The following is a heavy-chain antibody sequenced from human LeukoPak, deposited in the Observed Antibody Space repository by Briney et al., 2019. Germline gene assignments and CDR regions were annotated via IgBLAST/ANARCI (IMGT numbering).Heavy chain of an antibody. CDR3: ASVRRGFGESSKYYSYYYMDV. Sequence: PSETLSLTCAVSGGSISIANLCSWVRQPPGKGLEWIGVFYHSGSTNYTPSLKSRVTISVDKSKNQFYLKLSAVTAADTAVYYCASVRRGFGESSKYYSYYYMDVWGNGNTVPIS. J-gene: IGHJ6*03. D-gene: IGHD3-10*01. CDR1: GGSISIANL. CDR2: FYHSGST. V-gene: IGHV4-4*02.